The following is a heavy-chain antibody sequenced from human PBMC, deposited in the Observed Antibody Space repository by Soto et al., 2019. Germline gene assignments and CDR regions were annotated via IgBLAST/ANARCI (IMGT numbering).Heavy chain of an antibody. CDR2: VYYTGST. D-gene: IGHD6-19*01. CDR3: ARSVAVPGAHIDY. J-gene: IGHJ4*02. CDR1: GGYIIGSG. V-gene: IGHV4-59*01. Sequence: PSETQSLTCSVAGGYIIGSGWSWIRQYPGKGLEWLGYVYYTGSTNYSPSLRSRVSISVDTSKNEFSLRLSSVTAADTAVYFCARSVAVPGAHIDYWGQGTQVTVSS.